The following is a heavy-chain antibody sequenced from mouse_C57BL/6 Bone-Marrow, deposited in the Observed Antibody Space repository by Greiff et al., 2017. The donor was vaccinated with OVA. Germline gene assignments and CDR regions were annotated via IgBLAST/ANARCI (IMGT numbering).Heavy chain of an antibody. CDR1: GFNIKNTY. J-gene: IGHJ3*01. V-gene: IGHV14-3*01. Sequence: EVKLEESVAELVRPGASVKLSCTASGFNIKNTYMHWVKQRPEQGLEWIGRIDPPNGNTNYDQKFQGKATITADTSSNTAYLQLSSLTSEDTAIYYCAGDWRAWFAYWGQGTLVTVSA. CDR3: AGDWRAWFAY. CDR2: IDPPNGNT.